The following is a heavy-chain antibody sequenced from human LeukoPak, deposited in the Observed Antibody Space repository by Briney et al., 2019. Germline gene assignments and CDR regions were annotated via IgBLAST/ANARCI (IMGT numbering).Heavy chain of an antibody. J-gene: IGHJ4*02. Sequence: GGSLRLSCAASGFTFSSYAMNWVCQAPGKGPEWVSYISSSGSIIHYADSVKGRFTISRDNAKNSLYLQMNSLRAEDTSVYYCASEATIVTDYWGQGTLVTVSS. V-gene: IGHV3-48*03. CDR3: ASEATIVTDY. CDR1: GFTFSSYA. D-gene: IGHD5-12*01. CDR2: ISSSGSII.